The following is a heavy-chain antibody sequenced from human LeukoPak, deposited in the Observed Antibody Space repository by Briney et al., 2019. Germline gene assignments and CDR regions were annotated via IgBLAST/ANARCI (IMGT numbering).Heavy chain of an antibody. V-gene: IGHV4-39*07. CDR3: ARARFLEWLPYYMDV. J-gene: IGHJ6*03. D-gene: IGHD3-3*01. CDR1: GGSISSSSYY. Sequence: SETLSLTCAVSGGSISSSSYYWGWIRQPPGKGLEWIGSIYYSGSTYCNPSLKSRVTISVDTSKNQFSLKLSSVTAADTAVYYYARARFLEWLPYYMDVWGKGTTVTVSS. CDR2: IYYSGST.